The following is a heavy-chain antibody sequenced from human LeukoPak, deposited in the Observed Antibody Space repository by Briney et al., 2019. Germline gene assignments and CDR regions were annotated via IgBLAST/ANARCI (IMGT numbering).Heavy chain of an antibody. J-gene: IGHJ4*02. CDR1: GYSISSGYY. Sequence: SETLSLTCTVSGYSISSGYYWGWIRQPPGKGLEWIGSIYHSGSTNYNPSLKSRVTISVDTSKNQFSLKLSSVTAADTAVYYCARRDYDILTGYYINYWGQGTLVTVSS. CDR3: ARRDYDILTGYYINY. CDR2: IYHSGST. D-gene: IGHD3-9*01. V-gene: IGHV4-38-2*02.